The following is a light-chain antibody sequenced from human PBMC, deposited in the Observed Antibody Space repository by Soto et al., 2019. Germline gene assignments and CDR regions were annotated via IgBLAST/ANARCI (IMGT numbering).Light chain of an antibody. V-gene: IGKV3-15*01. CDR1: QSLSDN. Sequence: EIVMTQSPATLAGSPGETVTLSCRACQSLSDNLAWYQQKPGQAPRLLIFRASTRATGVPASVSGRGSGTEFTLTISGLQSEEFAVYYCQQYSKWPPWTFGPGTKVEIK. J-gene: IGKJ1*01. CDR2: RAS. CDR3: QQYSKWPPWT.